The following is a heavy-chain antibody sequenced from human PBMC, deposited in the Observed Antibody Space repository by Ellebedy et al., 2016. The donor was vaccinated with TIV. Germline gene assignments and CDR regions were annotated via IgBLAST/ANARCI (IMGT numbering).Heavy chain of an antibody. CDR2: IYYSGST. D-gene: IGHD4-17*01. V-gene: IGHV4-39*01. J-gene: IGHJ4*02. Sequence: SETLSLTXSVSGDSISSSSYFWGWIRQPPGKGLDWIGIIYYSGSTYYNPSLNSRVTISIDTSKNQFSLNLSSVTAADTAVYYCARPLRSTATTSIYFDYWGQGTLVTVSS. CDR3: ARPLRSTATTSIYFDY. CDR1: GDSISSSSYF.